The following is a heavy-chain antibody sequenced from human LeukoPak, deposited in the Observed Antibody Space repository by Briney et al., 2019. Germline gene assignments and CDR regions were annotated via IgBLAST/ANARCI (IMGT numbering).Heavy chain of an antibody. CDR3: AKDVRRGSWYYFDY. V-gene: IGHV3-23*01. CDR1: GFTFSSYA. CDR2: ISGSGGST. J-gene: IGHJ4*02. Sequence: GGSLRLSCAASGFTFSSYAMSWVRQAPGKGLEWVSAISGSGGSTYYADSVKGRFTISTDNSKNTLYLQMNSLRAEDTAVYYCAKDVRRGSWYYFDYWGQGTLVTVSS. D-gene: IGHD6-13*01.